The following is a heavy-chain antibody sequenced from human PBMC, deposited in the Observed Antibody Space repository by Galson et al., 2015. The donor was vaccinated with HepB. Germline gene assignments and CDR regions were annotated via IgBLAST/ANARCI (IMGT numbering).Heavy chain of an antibody. CDR1: TFSNYW. Sequence: TFSNYWMSWVRQPPGKGLEWIGSIYYSGSTYYNPSLKSRVTISVDTSKNQFSLKLSSVTAADTAVYYCARRRRSSEQAFDIWGQGTMVTVSS. V-gene: IGHV4-39*01. D-gene: IGHD3-22*01. J-gene: IGHJ3*02. CDR2: IYYSGST. CDR3: ARRRRSSEQAFDI.